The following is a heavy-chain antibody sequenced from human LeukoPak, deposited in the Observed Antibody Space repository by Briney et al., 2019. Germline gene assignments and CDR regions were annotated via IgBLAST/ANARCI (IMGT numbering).Heavy chain of an antibody. Sequence: PSETLSLTCTVSGGSISSYYWSWIRQPAGKGLEWIGRIYTSGSTNYNPSLKSRVTMSVDTSKNQFSLKLSSVTAADTAVYYCARGRKGKRVVTATHYYYYYYMDVWGKGTTVTVSS. CDR2: IYTSGST. CDR1: GGSISSYY. D-gene: IGHD2-15*01. J-gene: IGHJ6*03. CDR3: ARGRKGKRVVTATHYYYYYYMDV. V-gene: IGHV4-4*07.